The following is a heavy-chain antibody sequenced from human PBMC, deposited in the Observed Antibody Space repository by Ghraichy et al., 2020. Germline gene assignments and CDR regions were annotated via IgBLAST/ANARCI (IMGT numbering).Heavy chain of an antibody. V-gene: IGHV4-39*01. Sequence: SETLSLTCTVSSGSISSSSSYWGWIRQPPGKGLEWIGSIYYSGRTYYNPSLKSRVTISADTSKNQFSLKLSSVTAADTAVYYCARHFFRDAYNYVVSWGQGTLVTVSS. CDR2: IYYSGRT. J-gene: IGHJ5*01. CDR3: ARHFFRDAYNYVVS. CDR1: SGSISSSSSY. D-gene: IGHD5-24*01.